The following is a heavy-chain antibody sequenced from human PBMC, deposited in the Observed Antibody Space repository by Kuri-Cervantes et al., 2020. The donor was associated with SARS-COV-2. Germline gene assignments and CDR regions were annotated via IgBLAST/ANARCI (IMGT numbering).Heavy chain of an antibody. Sequence: LKISCAASGFTFSSYSMNWVRQAPGKGLEWVSSISSSSSYIYYADSVKGRFTISRDNAKNTLYLQMNSLRAEDTAVYYCAREGYIAAGAGGGFDYWGQGTLVTVSS. V-gene: IGHV3-21*01. CDR2: ISSSSSYI. D-gene: IGHD6-13*01. CDR1: GFTFSSYS. CDR3: AREGYIAAGAGGGFDY. J-gene: IGHJ4*02.